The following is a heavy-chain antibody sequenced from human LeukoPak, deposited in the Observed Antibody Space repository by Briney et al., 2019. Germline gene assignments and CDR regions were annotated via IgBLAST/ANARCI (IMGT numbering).Heavy chain of an antibody. CDR2: ISYDGSNK. CDR1: GFTFSSYG. V-gene: IGHV3-30*03. D-gene: IGHD2-15*01. Sequence: PGGSLRLSCAASGFTFSSYGMHWVRQAPGKGLEWLTFISYDGSNKYYADSVKGRFTISRDNSKNTLYLQMNSLRAEDTAVYFCATDPSTGYDWFDPWGQGTLVTVSS. CDR3: ATDPSTGYDWFDP. J-gene: IGHJ5*02.